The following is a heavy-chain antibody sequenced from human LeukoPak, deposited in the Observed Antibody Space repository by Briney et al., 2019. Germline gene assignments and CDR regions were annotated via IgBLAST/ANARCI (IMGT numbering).Heavy chain of an antibody. CDR3: AKGPVVPSATYFFEH. CDR2: ISGSGGST. D-gene: IGHD2-2*01. J-gene: IGHJ4*02. V-gene: IGHV3-23*01. Sequence: PGGSLRLSCAASEFTFSTYAMGWVRQAPGKGLEWVSAISGSGGSTFYADSVKGRFTISRDNSKNTLYLQMSSPTPEDTAVYYCAKGPVVPSATYFFEHWGQGTLVVVSS. CDR1: EFTFSTYA.